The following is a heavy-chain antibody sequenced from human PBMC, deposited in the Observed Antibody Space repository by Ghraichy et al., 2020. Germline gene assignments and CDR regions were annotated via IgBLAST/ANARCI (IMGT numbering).Heavy chain of an antibody. Sequence: ASVKVSCKASGYTFTSYAMHWVRQAPGQRLEWMGWINAGNGNTKYSQKFQGRVTITRDTSASTAYMELSSLRSEDTAVYYCARSSLAAAGTLGYWGQGTLVTVSS. CDR3: ARSSLAAAGTLGY. V-gene: IGHV1-3*01. CDR1: GYTFTSYA. J-gene: IGHJ4*02. CDR2: INAGNGNT. D-gene: IGHD6-13*01.